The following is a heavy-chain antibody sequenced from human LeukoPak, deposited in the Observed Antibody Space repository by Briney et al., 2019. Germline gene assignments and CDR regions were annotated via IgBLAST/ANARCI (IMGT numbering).Heavy chain of an antibody. V-gene: IGHV3-7*01. CDR1: GFTFSSSW. CDR2: IKEDGSEK. CDR3: AKDNGGEMATAIDY. D-gene: IGHD5-24*01. J-gene: IGHJ4*02. Sequence: GGSLRLSCAASGFTFSSSWMRWVRQAPGKALEWVANIKEDGSEKYYVDSVKGRFTISRDNAKNSVHLQMNSLRAEDTAVYYCAKDNGGEMATAIDYWGQGTLVTVSS.